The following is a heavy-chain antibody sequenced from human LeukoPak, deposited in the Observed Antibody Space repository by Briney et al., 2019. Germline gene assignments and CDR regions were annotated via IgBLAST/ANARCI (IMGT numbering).Heavy chain of an antibody. J-gene: IGHJ4*02. V-gene: IGHV3-30*18. CDR2: ISYDGSNK. CDR1: GFTFSSYG. Sequence: GRSLRLSCAASGFTFSSYGMHWVRQAPGKGLEWVAAISYDGSNKYYADSVKGRFTISRDNSKNTLYLQMNSLKAEDTAVYYCAKDQELGYFDYWGQGTLVTVSS. CDR3: AKDQELGYFDY. D-gene: IGHD7-27*01.